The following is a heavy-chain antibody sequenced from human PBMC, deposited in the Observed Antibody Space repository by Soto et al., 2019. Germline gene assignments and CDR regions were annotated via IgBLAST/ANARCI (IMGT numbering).Heavy chain of an antibody. V-gene: IGHV3-9*01. CDR1: GFTFDDYA. CDR2: FIWNSNIM. D-gene: IGHD2-15*01. J-gene: IGHJ4*02. CDR3: AKGGPDGFCSGGRCYFDY. Sequence: EVQLVESGGGLVQPGRSLRLSCAASGFTFDDYAMHWVRRVPGKGLEGGSSFIWNSNIMGYANSVKGRFPISRDNAKNSLYLQMNSLRPEDTALYYCAKGGPDGFCSGGRCYFDYGGQGTLVTVSS.